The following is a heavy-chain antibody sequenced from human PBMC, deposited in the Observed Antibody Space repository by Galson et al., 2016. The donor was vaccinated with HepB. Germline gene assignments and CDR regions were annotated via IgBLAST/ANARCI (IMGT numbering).Heavy chain of an antibody. CDR3: AKRLRSSGSGGSNDAFDV. CDR2: INHSGAST. J-gene: IGHJ3*01. V-gene: IGHV3-23*01. CDR1: GFTFSSYA. Sequence: SLRLSCAASGFTFSSYAMTWVRQAPGKGLEWVSGINHSGASTYYADSVKGRFTMSRDNSKNTLYLQMNSLRAEDTALYYCAKRLRSSGSGGSNDAFDVWGQGTMVTVS. D-gene: IGHD6-19*01.